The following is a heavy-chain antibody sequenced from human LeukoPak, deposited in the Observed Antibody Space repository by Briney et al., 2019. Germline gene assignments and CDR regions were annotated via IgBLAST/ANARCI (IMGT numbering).Heavy chain of an antibody. CDR1: GDSVSSNSAA. Sequence: SQTLSLTCAISGDSVSSNSAAWNWIRQSPSRGLKWLGRTYYRSKWYNDYAVSVKSRITINPDTSKNQFSLQLNSVTPEDTAVYYCARDPIAVAGQHHSWFDPWGQGTLVTVSS. V-gene: IGHV6-1*01. D-gene: IGHD6-19*01. J-gene: IGHJ5*02. CDR3: ARDPIAVAGQHHSWFDP. CDR2: TYYRSKWYN.